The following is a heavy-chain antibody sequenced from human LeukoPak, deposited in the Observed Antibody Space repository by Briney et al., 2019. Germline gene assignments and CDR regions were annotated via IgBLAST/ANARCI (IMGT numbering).Heavy chain of an antibody. CDR3: ARGYTKSQGTFDI. Sequence: GGSLRLSCAASGFTFSSYWMHWVRQAPGKGLVWVSRINSDGSSTSYADSVKGRFTISRDNAKNSLYLQMNSLRAEDTAVYYCARGYTKSQGTFDIWGQGTMVTVSS. V-gene: IGHV3-74*01. CDR2: INSDGSST. CDR1: GFTFSSYW. J-gene: IGHJ3*02. D-gene: IGHD2-8*01.